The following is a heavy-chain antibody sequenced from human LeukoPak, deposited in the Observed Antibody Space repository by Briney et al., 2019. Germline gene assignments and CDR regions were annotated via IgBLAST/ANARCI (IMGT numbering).Heavy chain of an antibody. Sequence: GGSLRLSCAVSGFTFSSYAMNCVRQAPGKGLEWVSSISVSGGTTYYADSVKGRFTISRDNSKNTLYLQMNSLRAEDTAIYYCAKDCSGSGSFYDYWGQGTLVTVSS. J-gene: IGHJ4*02. CDR1: GFTFSSYA. CDR2: ISVSGGTT. CDR3: AKDCSGSGSFYDY. V-gene: IGHV3-23*01. D-gene: IGHD1-26*01.